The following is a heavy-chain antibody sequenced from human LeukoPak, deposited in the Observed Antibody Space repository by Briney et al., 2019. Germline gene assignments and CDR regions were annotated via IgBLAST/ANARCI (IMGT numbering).Heavy chain of an antibody. D-gene: IGHD3-10*01. CDR2: FDPEDGET. Sequence: GASVKVSCKVSGYTLTELSMHWVRQAPGKGLEWRGGFDPEDGETIYAQKFQGRVTMTEDTSTDTAYMELSSLRSEDTAVYYCATELNRWFGDPVNPNSKFDYWGQGTLVTVSS. CDR1: GYTLTELS. V-gene: IGHV1-24*01. J-gene: IGHJ4*02. CDR3: ATELNRWFGDPVNPNSKFDY.